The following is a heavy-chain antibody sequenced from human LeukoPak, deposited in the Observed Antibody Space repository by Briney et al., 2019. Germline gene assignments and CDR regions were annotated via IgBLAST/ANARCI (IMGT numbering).Heavy chain of an antibody. CDR3: ARVMRQPRYSGYLDAFDI. J-gene: IGHJ3*02. Sequence: PGGSLRLSGAASGFTFSSYWMSWVRQAPGKGLEWVANIKQDGSEKYYVDSVKGRFTISRDNAKNSLYLQMNSLRAEDTAVYYCARVMRQPRYSGYLDAFDIWGQGTMVTVSS. CDR1: GFTFSSYW. D-gene: IGHD5-12*01. CDR2: IKQDGSEK. V-gene: IGHV3-7*01.